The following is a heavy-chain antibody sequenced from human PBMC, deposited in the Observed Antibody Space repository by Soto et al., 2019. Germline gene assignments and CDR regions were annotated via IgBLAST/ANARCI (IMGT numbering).Heavy chain of an antibody. V-gene: IGHV3-74*01. Sequence: GGSLRLSCAASGFTFSPFWMHWVRQAPGKGLVWVSHINGDASTIVYADSVRGRFTVSRDNAKNTLYLQINSLTAEDTAVYYCARGTLTSIDMVDYWGQGTLVTVSS. CDR1: GFTFSPFW. CDR3: ARGTLTSIDMVDY. J-gene: IGHJ4*02. CDR2: INGDASTI. D-gene: IGHD2-21*01.